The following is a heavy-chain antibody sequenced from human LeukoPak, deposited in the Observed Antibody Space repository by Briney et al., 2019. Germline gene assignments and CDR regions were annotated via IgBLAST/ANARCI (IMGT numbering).Heavy chain of an antibody. J-gene: IGHJ3*02. CDR1: GFTFSSYS. D-gene: IGHD4-17*01. CDR2: ISSSSSYI. V-gene: IGHV3-21*01. CDR3: AQSGDAYAFDI. Sequence: GGSLRLSCAASGFTFSSYSMNWVRQAPGKGLEWVSSISSSSSYIYYADSVKGRFTISRDNAKNSLYLQMNSLRAEGTAVYYCAQSGDAYAFDIWGQGTMVTVSS.